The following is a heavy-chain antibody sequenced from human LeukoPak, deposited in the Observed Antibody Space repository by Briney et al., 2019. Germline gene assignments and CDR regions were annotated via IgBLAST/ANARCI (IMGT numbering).Heavy chain of an antibody. CDR1: GGSISSSSYY. J-gene: IGHJ3*02. Sequence: SETLSLTCSVSGGSISSSSYYWGWIRQPPGKGLEWIGRDYYSGSTYYNPSLKSRVTISVDTSKNQFSLRLSSVTAADTAVYYCADGAYYFGSGSYSSAFDIWGQGTMVTVFS. D-gene: IGHD3-10*01. V-gene: IGHV4-39*01. CDR3: ADGAYYFGSGSYSSAFDI. CDR2: DYYSGST.